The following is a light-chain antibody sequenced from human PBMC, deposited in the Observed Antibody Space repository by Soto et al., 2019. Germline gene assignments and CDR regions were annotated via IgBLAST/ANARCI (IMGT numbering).Light chain of an antibody. CDR3: SSYTSRSTV. V-gene: IGLV2-14*01. CDR1: SSDVGGYNY. Sequence: QSVLTQPASVSGSPGQSITISCTGTSSDVGGYNYVSWYQQHPGKAPKLMIYEVSNRPSGVSNRFSGSKSGNTASLTISGLQAEDEADYYCSSYTSRSTVFGTGTKLTVL. J-gene: IGLJ1*01. CDR2: EVS.